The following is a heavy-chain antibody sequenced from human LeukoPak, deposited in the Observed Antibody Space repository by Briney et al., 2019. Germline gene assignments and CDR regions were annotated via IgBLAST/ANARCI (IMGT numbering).Heavy chain of an antibody. CDR2: ISGSGGST. CDR1: GFTFSSYA. CDR3: ARSSGYSYGPDY. D-gene: IGHD5-18*01. V-gene: IGHV3-23*01. Sequence: GGSLRLSCAASGFTFSSYAMSWVRQAPGKGLEWVSGISGSGGSTYYADSVRGRFTISRDNSRNTLYLQMNSLRAEDTAVYYCARSSGYSYGPDYWGQGTLVTVSS. J-gene: IGHJ4*02.